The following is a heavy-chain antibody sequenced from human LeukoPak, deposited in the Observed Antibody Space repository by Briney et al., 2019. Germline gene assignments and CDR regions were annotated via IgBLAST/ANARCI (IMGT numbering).Heavy chain of an antibody. J-gene: IGHJ4*02. CDR3: AKAISAAGYYYFDY. V-gene: IGHV3-30*18. D-gene: IGHD6-13*01. Sequence: GGSLRLSCAASGFTFSSYGMHWVRQAPGKGLEWVAVISYDGSNKYYADSVKGRFTISRDSSKNSLYLQMNSLRAEDTALYYCAKAISAAGYYYFDYWGQGTLVTVSS. CDR1: GFTFSSYG. CDR2: ISYDGSNK.